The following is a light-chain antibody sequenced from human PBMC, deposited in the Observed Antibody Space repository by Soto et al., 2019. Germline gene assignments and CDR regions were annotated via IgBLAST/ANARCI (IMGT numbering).Light chain of an antibody. Sequence: QSVLTQPPSASGAPGQSVSISCSGSISNIGSNTVNWYQQLPGTAPRLLIYNDDRRPSGVPDRFSGSKSGTSASLATSGLQPEDEADYHCAVWDDSLGGFVAFGGGTKLTVL. CDR1: ISNIGSNT. J-gene: IGLJ2*01. CDR3: AVWDDSLGGFVA. CDR2: NDD. V-gene: IGLV1-44*01.